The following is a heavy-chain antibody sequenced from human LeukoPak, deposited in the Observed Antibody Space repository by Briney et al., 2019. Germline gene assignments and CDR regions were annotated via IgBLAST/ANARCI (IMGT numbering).Heavy chain of an antibody. CDR3: AKALWFGELLYLVDY. CDR1: GFTFSGYG. D-gene: IGHD3-10*01. V-gene: IGHV3-30*18. CDR2: ISYDGSNK. Sequence: GGSLRLSCAASGFTFSGYGMHWVRQAPGKGLEWVAVISYDGSNKYYADSVKGRFTISRDNSKNTLYLQMNSLRAEDTAVYYCAKALWFGELLYLVDYWGQGTLVTVSS. J-gene: IGHJ4*02.